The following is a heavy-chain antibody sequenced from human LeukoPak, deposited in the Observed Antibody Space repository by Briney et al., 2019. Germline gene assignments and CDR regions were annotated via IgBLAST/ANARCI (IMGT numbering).Heavy chain of an antibody. Sequence: PSQTLSLTCTVSGAAISSGTYYWSWIRQPAGKGLEWIGRIFTSGNTDYNPSLKSRVFISIETSKNRFTLTLNSVTAADTAVYYCATLRGDYYDSRAYDLWGQGTMFTVSS. CDR3: ATLRGDYYDSRAYDL. CDR2: IFTSGNT. V-gene: IGHV4-61*02. CDR1: GAAISSGTYY. D-gene: IGHD3-22*01. J-gene: IGHJ3*01.